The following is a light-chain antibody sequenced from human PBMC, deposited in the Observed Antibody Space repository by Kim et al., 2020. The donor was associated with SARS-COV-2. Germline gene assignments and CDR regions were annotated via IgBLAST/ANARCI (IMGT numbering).Light chain of an antibody. Sequence: EIVLTQSPGTLSLSPGERATLSCRASQTSSSSYLAWYQQNPGQAPRLLIYGASFRAAGIPDRFSGSGSGTDFTLTISRLEPEDFAVYYCQQYASSPITFGQGTRLEIK. V-gene: IGKV3-20*01. J-gene: IGKJ5*01. CDR2: GAS. CDR3: QQYASSPIT. CDR1: QTSSSSY.